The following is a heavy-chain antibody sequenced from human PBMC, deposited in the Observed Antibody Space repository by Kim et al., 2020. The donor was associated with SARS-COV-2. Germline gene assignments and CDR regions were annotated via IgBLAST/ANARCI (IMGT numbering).Heavy chain of an antibody. CDR1: GFTFSSYE. V-gene: IGHV3-48*03. CDR3: ARDIAVAETGPRLHGYYYYYGMDV. D-gene: IGHD6-19*01. CDR2: ISSSGSTI. J-gene: IGHJ6*02. Sequence: GGSLRLSCAASGFTFSSYEMNWVRQAPGKGLEWVSYISSSGSTIYYADSVKGRFTISRDNAKNSLYLQMNSLRAEDTAVYYCARDIAVAETGPRLHGYYYYYGMDVWGQGTTVTVSS.